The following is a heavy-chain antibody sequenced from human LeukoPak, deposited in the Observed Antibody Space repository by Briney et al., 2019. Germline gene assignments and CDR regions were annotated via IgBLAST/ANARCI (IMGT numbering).Heavy chain of an antibody. CDR3: ARVKYYYDSSGYYFYYFDY. D-gene: IGHD3-22*01. Sequence: SVKVCCKASGGTFSSYAISWVRQAPGQGLEWMGGIIPIFGTANYAQKFQGRVTITTDESTSTAYMELSSLRSEDTAVYYCARVKYYYDSSGYYFYYFDYWGQGTLVTVSS. CDR1: GGTFSSYA. CDR2: IIPIFGTA. V-gene: IGHV1-69*05. J-gene: IGHJ4*02.